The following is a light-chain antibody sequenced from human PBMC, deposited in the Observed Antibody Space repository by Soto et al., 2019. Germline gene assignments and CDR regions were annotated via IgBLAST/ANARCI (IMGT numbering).Light chain of an antibody. CDR1: RGVSNN. V-gene: IGKV1-33*01. J-gene: IGKJ4*01. CDR2: DAY. Sequence: DIQMTQSPSSLSASLGDRVTITCQASRGVSNNLNWYQHKPGKAPKLLIYDAYKLETGVPSRFRGGGSGTVFTFTNTSPQSDDYATYYCKQYDYLSSCAGGPTVDVK. CDR3: KQYDYLSS.